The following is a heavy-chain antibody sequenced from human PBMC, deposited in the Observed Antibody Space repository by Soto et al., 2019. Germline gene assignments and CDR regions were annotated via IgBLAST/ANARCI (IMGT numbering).Heavy chain of an antibody. J-gene: IGHJ6*02. CDR1: GASISSKTYY. D-gene: IGHD3-3*01. CDR3: AGLPYVRFLEWLSPPPNGMDV. V-gene: IGHV4-39*01. Sequence: TSEMLSLTCTVSGASISSKTYYWAWIRRPPGKGLECIGSIYYDGSTYYNPSLKSRLTISVDTSKNQLSLELSSVTAADTAVYYCAGLPYVRFLEWLSPPPNGMDVWGQGTTVTVSS. CDR2: IYYDGST.